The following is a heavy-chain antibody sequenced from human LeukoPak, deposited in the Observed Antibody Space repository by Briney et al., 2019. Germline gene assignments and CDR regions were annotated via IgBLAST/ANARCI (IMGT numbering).Heavy chain of an antibody. CDR2: VIGSYT. V-gene: IGHV3-23*01. CDR3: ASRDRHDY. CDR1: GFTFSSYV. D-gene: IGHD2-21*01. J-gene: IGHJ4*02. Sequence: GGSLRLSCAASGFTFSSYVMSWVRQAPGEGLEWVSAVIGSYTYYADSVKGRFTISRDNSKNTLFLEMNSLRAEDTAVYYCASRDRHDYWGQGTLVSVSS.